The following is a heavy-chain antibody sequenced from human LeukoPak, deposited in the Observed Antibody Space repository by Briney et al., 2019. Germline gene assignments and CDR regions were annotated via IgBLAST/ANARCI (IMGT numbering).Heavy chain of an antibody. J-gene: IGHJ4*02. CDR2: MNPNSGNT. Sequence: ASVKVSCKASGYTFTSYDINWVRQATGQGLEWMGRMNPNSGNTGYAQKFRGRVTIPRNTSMSTAYMELSSLRSEDTAVYYCATLLTYSSGWFLYWGQGALVTVSS. CDR1: GYTFTSYD. CDR3: ATLLTYSSGWFLY. V-gene: IGHV1-8*03. D-gene: IGHD6-19*01.